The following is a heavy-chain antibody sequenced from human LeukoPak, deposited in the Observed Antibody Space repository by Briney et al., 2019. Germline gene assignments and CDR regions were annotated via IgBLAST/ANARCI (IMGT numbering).Heavy chain of an antibody. CDR2: ISWNSGSI. J-gene: IGHJ4*02. CDR1: GFTFDDYA. CDR3: AKADYGDYYFDY. Sequence: QAGGSLRLSCAASGFTFDDYAMHWVRQAPGKGLEWVSGISWNSGSIGYADSVKGRFTISRDNAKNSLYLQMNSLRAEDTALYYCAKADYGDYYFDYWGQGTLVTVSS. V-gene: IGHV3-9*01. D-gene: IGHD4-17*01.